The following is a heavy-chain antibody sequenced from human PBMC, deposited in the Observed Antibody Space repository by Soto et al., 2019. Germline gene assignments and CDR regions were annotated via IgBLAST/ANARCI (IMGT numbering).Heavy chain of an antibody. CDR1: GYIFSSYD. CDR3: ARAHESGDADY. J-gene: IGHJ4*02. Sequence: QVQLVQSGAEVKEPGASVKVSCKSSGYIFSSYDINWVRQATGQGPEWVGSMNPNSGNTLYAQKLQGRVTMTRSPYINHAYMDLSSLRSDETAVYYCARAHESGDADYWGQGTLVTVAS. V-gene: IGHV1-8*01. D-gene: IGHD4-17*01. CDR2: MNPNSGNT.